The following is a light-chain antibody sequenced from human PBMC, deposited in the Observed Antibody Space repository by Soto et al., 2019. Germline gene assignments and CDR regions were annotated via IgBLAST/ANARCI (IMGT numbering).Light chain of an antibody. J-gene: IGKJ3*01. CDR2: DAS. CDR1: QHISTY. Sequence: DIQMTQSPSSLSASVGDRVTITCQASQHISTYLNWFQQKPGKAPELLIYDASNLAPGVPSRFSGSGSGTDFTFTISSLQSEDFAIYYCQQYDDCPPTFGRGTKVDIK. V-gene: IGKV1-33*01. CDR3: QQYDDCPPT.